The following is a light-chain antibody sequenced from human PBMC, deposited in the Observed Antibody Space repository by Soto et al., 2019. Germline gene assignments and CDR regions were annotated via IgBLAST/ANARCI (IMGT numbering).Light chain of an antibody. Sequence: EVVLTQSPGTVSLSPGERATLSCRASQSVTSNYLAWYQQKPGQAPRLLIYAASSRATGIPDRFSGSGSGTDFTLSITRLEPEDFEVYYCHQYGSSITWTFGQGTKVEIK. CDR1: QSVTSNY. CDR3: HQYGSSITWT. J-gene: IGKJ1*01. V-gene: IGKV3-20*01. CDR2: AAS.